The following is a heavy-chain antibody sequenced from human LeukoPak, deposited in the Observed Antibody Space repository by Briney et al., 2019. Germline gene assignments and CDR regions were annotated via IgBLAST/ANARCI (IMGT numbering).Heavy chain of an antibody. J-gene: IGHJ4*02. D-gene: IGHD5-12*01. CDR1: GFTFSSYG. Sequence: GGSLRLSCAASGFTFSSYGMHWVRQAPGKGLEWVAVIWYDGSNKYYADSVKGRFTISRDNSKNTLYLQMNSLRAEDTAVYYCARDPGVAYFDYWGQGTLVTVSS. CDR2: IWYDGSNK. V-gene: IGHV3-33*01. CDR3: ARDPGVAYFDY.